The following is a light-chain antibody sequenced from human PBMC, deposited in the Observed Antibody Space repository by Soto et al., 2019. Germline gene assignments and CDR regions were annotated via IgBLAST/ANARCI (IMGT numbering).Light chain of an antibody. Sequence: EIVMTQTPLSSPVTLGQPASISCKSSQSLLDSDGITYLSWLHQRPGQPPRLLIYKVSTRFSGVADRFSGSGAGTDFTLHISWVEADDVGVYYCMQHRQSLSFGGGTKLEIK. CDR1: QSLLDSDGITY. V-gene: IGKV2-24*01. CDR2: KVS. J-gene: IGKJ4*01. CDR3: MQHRQSLS.